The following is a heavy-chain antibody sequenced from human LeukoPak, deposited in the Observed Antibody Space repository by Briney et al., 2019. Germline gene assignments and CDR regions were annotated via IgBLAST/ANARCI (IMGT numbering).Heavy chain of an antibody. Sequence: PGGSLRLSCAASGSTFSNFWMSWVRQAPGKGLEWVANIKQDGGERSYVDSVKGRFTISRDNAKNSLYLQMNNLRAEDTAVYYCARNAFDFWGLGTMVTVSS. CDR2: IKQDGGER. V-gene: IGHV3-7*01. CDR1: GSTFSNFW. J-gene: IGHJ3*01. CDR3: ARNAFDF.